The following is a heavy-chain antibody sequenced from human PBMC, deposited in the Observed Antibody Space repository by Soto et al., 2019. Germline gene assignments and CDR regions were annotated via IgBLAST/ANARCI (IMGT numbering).Heavy chain of an antibody. CDR1: GFTFSSYW. D-gene: IGHD3-22*01. Sequence: EVQLVESGGGLVQPGGSLRLSCAASGFTFSSYWMHWVRQAPGKGLVWVSGIKRDGSSKTYADSVKGRFTISRDNAKNTLYLQMNSLRAEDTAVYYCARGSDYYGSSDIDDYWGQGTLVTVSS. V-gene: IGHV3-74*01. CDR2: IKRDGSSK. J-gene: IGHJ4*02. CDR3: ARGSDYYGSSDIDDY.